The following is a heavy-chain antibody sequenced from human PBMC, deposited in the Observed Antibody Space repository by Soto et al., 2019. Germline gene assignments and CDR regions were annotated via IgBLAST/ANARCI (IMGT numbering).Heavy chain of an antibody. V-gene: IGHV1-69*12. CDR1: GGTFSSYA. CDR2: IIPIFGTV. Sequence: QVQLVQSGAEVKKPGSSVKVSCKASGGTFSSYAISWVRQAPGQGLEWMGGIIPIFGTVNYAQKFQGRVTITADESTSTAYMELSSLRSEDTAVYYCARETYCGGDCYSRNWFDPWGQGTLVTVSS. D-gene: IGHD2-21*02. CDR3: ARETYCGGDCYSRNWFDP. J-gene: IGHJ5*02.